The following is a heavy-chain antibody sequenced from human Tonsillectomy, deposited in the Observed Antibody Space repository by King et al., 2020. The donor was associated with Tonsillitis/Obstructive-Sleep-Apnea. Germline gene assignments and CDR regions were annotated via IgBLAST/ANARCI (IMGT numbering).Heavy chain of an antibody. CDR2: ISGSGRST. CDR1: GFTFSTYG. D-gene: IGHD1-26*01. J-gene: IGHJ1*01. Sequence: DVQLVESGGGLVQPGGSLRLSCAASGFTFSTYGMSWVRQAPGKGLEWVSGISGSGRSTKYADSVKGRFTISKDNSKNTLYLQMNSLRAEDTAVYFCTKGWEYFQYWGQGTLVTVSS. CDR3: TKGWEYFQY. V-gene: IGHV3-23*04.